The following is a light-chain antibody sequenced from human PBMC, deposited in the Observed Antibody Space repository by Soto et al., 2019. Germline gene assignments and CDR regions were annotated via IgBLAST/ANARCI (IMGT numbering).Light chain of an antibody. CDR1: QGISSA. Sequence: AIQLTQSPSSLSASVGDRVTITCRASQGISSALAWYQQKPGKAPKLLIYDASSLESGVPSTFSCSGTGTDFTLTITSRQPEDLATYYCQHFKSYTHEITFGQGTRLEIK. CDR3: QHFKSYTHEIT. CDR2: DAS. V-gene: IGKV1-13*02. J-gene: IGKJ5*01.